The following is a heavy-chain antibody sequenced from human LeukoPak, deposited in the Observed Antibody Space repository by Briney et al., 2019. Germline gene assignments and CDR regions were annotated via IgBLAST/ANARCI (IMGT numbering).Heavy chain of an antibody. J-gene: IGHJ4*02. CDR1: GYTFSGNY. CDR3: AKHGSWYHFDY. Sequence: ASVKVSCKASGYTFSGNYIHWVRQAPGQGLEWMGWINPNGGGTKYTQKFQDRVTVTRDTSISTVYMELSGLRSDDTAVYYCAKHGSWYHFDYWGQGTLVTVPS. CDR2: INPNGGGT. V-gene: IGHV1-2*02. D-gene: IGHD6-13*01.